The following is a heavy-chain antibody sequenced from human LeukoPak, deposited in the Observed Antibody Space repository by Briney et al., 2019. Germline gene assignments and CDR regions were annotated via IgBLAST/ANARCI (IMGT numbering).Heavy chain of an antibody. CDR2: ISFDGSKR. CDR1: GFTFSSSG. J-gene: IGHJ4*02. Sequence: GRSLRLSCAASGFTFSSSGMHWVRQAPGKGLEWVAMISFDGSKRYYGDSVKGRFTISRDNSESTLYLQMNSLRAEDMAVYFCAKSMGAVGDFWGQGTLVTVSA. CDR3: AKSMGAVGDF. V-gene: IGHV3-30*18. D-gene: IGHD2-8*01.